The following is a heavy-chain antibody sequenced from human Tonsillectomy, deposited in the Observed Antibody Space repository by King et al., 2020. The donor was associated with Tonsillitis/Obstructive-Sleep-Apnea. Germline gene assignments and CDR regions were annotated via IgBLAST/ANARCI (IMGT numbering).Heavy chain of an antibody. J-gene: IGHJ4*02. Sequence: VQLVESGGGVVQPGRSLRLSCAASGFTFSSYAMHWVRQAPGKGLEWVAVISYDGSNKYYADSVKGRFTISRDNSKNTLYLQMNSLRAEDTAVYYCARVKTDYGDEDGYFDYWGQGTLVTVSS. V-gene: IGHV3-30*01. D-gene: IGHD4-17*01. CDR3: ARVKTDYGDEDGYFDY. CDR2: ISYDGSNK. CDR1: GFTFSSYA.